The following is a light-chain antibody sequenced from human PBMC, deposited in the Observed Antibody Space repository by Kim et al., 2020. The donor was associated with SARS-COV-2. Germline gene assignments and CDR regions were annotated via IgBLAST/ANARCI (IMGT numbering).Light chain of an antibody. CDR1: SGHSSNP. V-gene: IGLV4-69*01. CDR3: QTWGTGIWV. CDR2: LNSDGSH. J-gene: IGLJ3*02. Sequence: ASVKLTCTLSSGHSSNPIAWHQQQAEKGPRYLMTLNSDGSHSKGDGIPDRCSGSSSGAERYLTISGLQSDDEADYYCQTWGTGIWVFGGGTTLTVL.